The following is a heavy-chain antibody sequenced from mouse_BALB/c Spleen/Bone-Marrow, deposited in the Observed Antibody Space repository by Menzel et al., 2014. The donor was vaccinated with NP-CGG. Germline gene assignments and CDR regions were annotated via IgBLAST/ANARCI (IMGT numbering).Heavy chain of an antibody. V-gene: IGHV1S81*02. CDR2: INPSTGRT. D-gene: IGHD1-1*02. CDR1: GYTFTSYW. J-gene: IGHJ1*01. Sequence: VQLQQSGAELVKPWASVKLSCTASGYTFTSYWMHWVKQRPGQGLEWIGEINPSTGRTTYNETFKSKATLTVDKSSSTAYIQLSSLPSEDTAVYYCARGGFSYWYFDAGDEGTTATVSS. CDR3: ARGGFSYWYFDA.